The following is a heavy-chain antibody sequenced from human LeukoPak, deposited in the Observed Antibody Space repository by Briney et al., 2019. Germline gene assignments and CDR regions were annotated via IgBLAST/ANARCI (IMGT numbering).Heavy chain of an antibody. V-gene: IGHV4-59*08. J-gene: IGHJ6*02. CDR3: ARHDIRPAGSSEGYYGMDV. CDR1: GGSISSYY. Sequence: SETLSLTCTVSGGSISSYYWSWIRQPPGKGLEWIGYIYYSGSTNYNPSLKSRVTISVDPSKNQFSLKLSSVTAADTAVYYCARHDIRPAGSSEGYYGMDVWGQGTTVTVSS. CDR2: IYYSGST. D-gene: IGHD3-10*01.